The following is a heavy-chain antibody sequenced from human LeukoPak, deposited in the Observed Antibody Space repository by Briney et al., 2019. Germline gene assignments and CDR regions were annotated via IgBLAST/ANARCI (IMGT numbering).Heavy chain of an antibody. V-gene: IGHV5-51*01. D-gene: IGHD3-22*01. Sequence: GESLKISCKGSGSSFSSYWIGWVRQMPGKGLEWMGIIYPGDSDTRYTPSFQGQVTFSADKSISTAYLQWSSMKASDTAIYYCARPMNGVLTNWGQGTLVTVSS. CDR2: IYPGDSDT. CDR1: GSSFSSYW. CDR3: ARPMNGVLTN. J-gene: IGHJ4*02.